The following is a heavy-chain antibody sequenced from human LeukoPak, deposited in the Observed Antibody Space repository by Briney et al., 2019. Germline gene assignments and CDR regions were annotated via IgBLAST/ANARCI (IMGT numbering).Heavy chain of an antibody. Sequence: PGGSLRLSCAASGFTFSDYYMSWIRQAPGKGLEWVSYISSSSSYTNYADSVKGRFTISKDNSKNTLYLQMNSLRAEDTAVYYCARILGYCSGGSCYSGRLDYWGQGTLVTVSS. D-gene: IGHD2-15*01. CDR3: ARILGYCSGGSCYSGRLDY. CDR1: GFTFSDYY. CDR2: ISSSSSYT. J-gene: IGHJ4*02. V-gene: IGHV3-11*03.